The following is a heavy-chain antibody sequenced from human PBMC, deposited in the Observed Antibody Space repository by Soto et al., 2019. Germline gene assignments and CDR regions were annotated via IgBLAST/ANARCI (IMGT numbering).Heavy chain of an antibody. CDR1: GGTFSGYY. CDR2: INHSGST. J-gene: IGHJ5*02. V-gene: IGHV4-34*01. Sequence: SETRSLTCAVYGGTFSGYYWSWIRQPPGKGLEWIGEINHSGSTNYNPSLKSRVTISVDTSKNQFSLKLSSVTAADTAVYYCARGAGTGDWFDPWGQGTLVTVSS. CDR3: ARGAGTGDWFDP.